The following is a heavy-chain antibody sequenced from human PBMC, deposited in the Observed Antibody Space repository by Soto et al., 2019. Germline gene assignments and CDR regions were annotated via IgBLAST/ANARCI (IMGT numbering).Heavy chain of an antibody. CDR1: GFTFSSYA. V-gene: IGHV3-30-3*01. Sequence: QVQLVESGGGVVQPGRSLRLSCAASGFTFSSYAMHWVRQAPGKGLEWVAVISYDGSNKYYADSVKGRFTISRDNSKNTLYLQMNSLRAEDTAVYYCARGPRNCISTSCYVGYYYGMDVWGQGTTVTVSS. CDR3: ARGPRNCISTSCYVGYYYGMDV. CDR2: ISYDGSNK. D-gene: IGHD2-2*01. J-gene: IGHJ6*02.